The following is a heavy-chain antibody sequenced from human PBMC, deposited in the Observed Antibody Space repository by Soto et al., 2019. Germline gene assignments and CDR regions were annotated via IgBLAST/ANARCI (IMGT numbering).Heavy chain of an antibody. V-gene: IGHV3-23*01. CDR2: ISGSGVST. CDR3: AKVPLGVVAAYFDY. CDR1: GFTFSSYA. J-gene: IGHJ4*02. Sequence: EVQLLESGGGLVQPGGSLRLSCAASGFTFSSYAMSWVRQAPGKGLEWVSAISGSGVSTYYGDSVKGRFTISRDNSKNTLYLQMNSLRAEDTAVYYCAKVPLGVVAAYFDYWGQGTLVTVSS. D-gene: IGHD2-15*01.